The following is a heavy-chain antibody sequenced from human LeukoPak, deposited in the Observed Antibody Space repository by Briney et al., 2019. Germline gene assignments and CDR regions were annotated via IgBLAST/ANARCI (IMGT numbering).Heavy chain of an antibody. Sequence: GGSLRLSCAASGFPFSSHVLSWVRQAPGKGLEWIAYINHNGEAIYYPDFVEGRFIISRDNAKNSLFLQMNGLRDEDTAVYYCARDYDWAFDFWGQGTRVTVSS. D-gene: IGHD3-9*01. CDR3: ARDYDWAFDF. CDR1: GFPFSSHV. V-gene: IGHV3-48*03. J-gene: IGHJ4*02. CDR2: INHNGEAI.